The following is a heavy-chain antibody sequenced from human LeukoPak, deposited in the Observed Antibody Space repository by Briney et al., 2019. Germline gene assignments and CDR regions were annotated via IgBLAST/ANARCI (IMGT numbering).Heavy chain of an antibody. CDR2: ISSSSSYI. V-gene: IGHV3-21*01. Sequence: GGSLRLSRAASVFTFSSYSMNWVRQAPGKGLEWVSSISSSSSYIYYADSVKGRFTISRDNAKNSLYLQMNSLRAEDTAVYYCARGGYSGYDGRWGQGTLVTVSS. J-gene: IGHJ4*02. CDR3: ARGGYSGYDGR. D-gene: IGHD5-12*01. CDR1: VFTFSSYS.